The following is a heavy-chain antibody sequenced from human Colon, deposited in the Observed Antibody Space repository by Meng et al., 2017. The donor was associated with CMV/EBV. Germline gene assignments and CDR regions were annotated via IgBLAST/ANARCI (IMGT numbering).Heavy chain of an antibody. CDR2: VRYVVTTK. D-gene: IGHD2-15*01. CDR3: AKDIGTWTRGYYFDY. J-gene: IGHJ4*02. CDR1: GFPFSEYG. Sequence: LSLTCAASGFPFSEYGMHWVRQTPGTGLEWVAYVRYVVTTKYYADSVKGRFTISKDNSRNTVYLQMDSLRPDDTGIYYCAKDIGTWTRGYYFDYWGQGALVTVSS. V-gene: IGHV3-30*02.